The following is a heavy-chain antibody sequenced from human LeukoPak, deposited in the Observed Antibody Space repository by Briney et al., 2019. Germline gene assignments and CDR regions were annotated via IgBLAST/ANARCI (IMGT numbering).Heavy chain of an antibody. V-gene: IGHV3-30*03. CDR2: ISYDGSNK. Sequence: PGGSLRLSCAASGFTFSSYGMHWVRQAPGKGLEWVAVISYDGSNKYYADSVKGRFTISRDNSKNTLYLQMNSLRADDTAVYYCARGPIVGATLDYWGQGTLVTVSS. J-gene: IGHJ4*02. D-gene: IGHD1-26*01. CDR3: ARGPIVGATLDY. CDR1: GFTFSSYG.